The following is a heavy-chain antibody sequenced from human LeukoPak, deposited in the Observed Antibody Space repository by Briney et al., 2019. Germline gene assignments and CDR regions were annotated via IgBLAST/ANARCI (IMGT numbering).Heavy chain of an antibody. D-gene: IGHD3-22*01. CDR3: ARGVMDYDSSGHDAFDI. CDR1: GGSISSSSYY. Sequence: SETLSLTCTVSGGSISSSSYYRGWIRQPPGKGLEWIGYIYYTGNTNYNPSLKSRVTISVDTSKNQFSLKLSSVTAADTAVYYCARGVMDYDSSGHDAFDIWGQGTMVTVSS. V-gene: IGHV4-61*05. CDR2: IYYTGNT. J-gene: IGHJ3*02.